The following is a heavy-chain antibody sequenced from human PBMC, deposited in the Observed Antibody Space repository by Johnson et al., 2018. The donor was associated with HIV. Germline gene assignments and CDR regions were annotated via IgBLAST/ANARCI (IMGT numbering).Heavy chain of an antibody. Sequence: VLLVESGGGLIQPGGSLRLSCAASGFTFSSYAMSWVRQAPGKGLEWVSAISGSGGSTYYADSVKGRFTISRDNSKNTLYLQMNSLRAEDTAVYYCAKDALYDILTGHYSPLFDIWGQGTMVTVSS. V-gene: IGHV3-23*04. CDR1: GFTFSSYA. D-gene: IGHD3-9*01. CDR3: AKDALYDILTGHYSPLFDI. CDR2: ISGSGGST. J-gene: IGHJ3*02.